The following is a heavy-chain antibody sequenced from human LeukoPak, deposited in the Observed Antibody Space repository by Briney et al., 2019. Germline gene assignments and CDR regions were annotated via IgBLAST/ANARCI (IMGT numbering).Heavy chain of an antibody. CDR1: GYTFTGYY. V-gene: IGHV1-2*02. CDR2: INPNSGGT. Sequence: ASVKVSCKASGYTFTGYYMHWVRQAPGQGLEWMGWINPNSGGTNYAQKFQGRVTMTRDTSISTAYMELSRLRSDDTAVYYCAREGYYYDSSGYQYWGQGTLVTVPS. J-gene: IGHJ4*02. CDR3: AREGYYYDSSGYQY. D-gene: IGHD3-22*01.